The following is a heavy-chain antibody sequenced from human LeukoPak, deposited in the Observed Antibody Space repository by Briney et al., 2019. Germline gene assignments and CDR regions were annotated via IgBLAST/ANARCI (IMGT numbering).Heavy chain of an antibody. J-gene: IGHJ5*02. Sequence: SETLSLTCTVSGGSISSHYWSWIRQPPGEGLEWSGYIYYSGSTTYTPSLTSRVTISVATSKNQFSLKLSSVTAADTAVYYCARDPSPAGNNWFDPWGQGTLVTVSS. CDR3: ARDPSPAGNNWFDP. D-gene: IGHD3-10*01. CDR1: GGSISSHY. V-gene: IGHV4-59*11. CDR2: IYYSGST.